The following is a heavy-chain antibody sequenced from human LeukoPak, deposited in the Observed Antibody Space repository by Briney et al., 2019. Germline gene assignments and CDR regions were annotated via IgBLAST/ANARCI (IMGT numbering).Heavy chain of an antibody. Sequence: GRSLRLSCAASGFTFSSYAMHWVRQAPGKGLEWVAVISYVGSNKYYADSVKGRFTISRDNSKNTLYLQMNSLRAEDTAVYYCARESASYSIPYYFDCWGQGTLVTVSS. CDR3: ARESASYSIPYYFDC. CDR2: ISYVGSNK. J-gene: IGHJ4*01. D-gene: IGHD1-26*01. V-gene: IGHV3-30-3*01. CDR1: GFTFSSYA.